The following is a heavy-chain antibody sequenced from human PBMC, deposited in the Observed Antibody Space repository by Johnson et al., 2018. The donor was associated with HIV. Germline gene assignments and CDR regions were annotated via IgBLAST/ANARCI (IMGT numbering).Heavy chain of an antibody. CDR2: ISGSGGTT. V-gene: IGHV3-23*04. Sequence: VQLVESGGGLVQPGGSLRLSCAASGFTVSGNYMNWVRQAPGKGLEWVSVISGSGGTTYYADSVKGRFTISRDNSKNTLYLQMNSLRAEDTAVYYCAKDLAVVFVTTNGAGAFDLWGQGTLVTVSS. J-gene: IGHJ3*01. CDR1: GFTVSGNY. D-gene: IGHD2-2*01. CDR3: AKDLAVVFVTTNGAGAFDL.